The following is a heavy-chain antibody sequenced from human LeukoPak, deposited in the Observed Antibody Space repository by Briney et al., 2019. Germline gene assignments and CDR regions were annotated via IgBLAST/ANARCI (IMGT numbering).Heavy chain of an antibody. D-gene: IGHD2-2*02. CDR1: GFTFSSYA. V-gene: IGHV3-30-3*01. CDR2: ISYDGSNK. Sequence: GGSLRLSCAASGFTFSSYAMHWVRQAPGKGLEWVAVISYDGSNKYYADSVKGRFTISRDNSKNTLYLQVNSLRAEDTAVYYCARVVPAAISHYYMDVWGKGTAVTVSS. J-gene: IGHJ6*03. CDR3: ARVVPAAISHYYMDV.